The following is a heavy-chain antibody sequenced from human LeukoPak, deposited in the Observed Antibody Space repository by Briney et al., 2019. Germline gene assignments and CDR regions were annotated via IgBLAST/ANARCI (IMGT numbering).Heavy chain of an antibody. CDR1: GYKFDNYW. V-gene: IGHV5-51*01. J-gene: IGHJ6*03. Sequence: GESLKISCKASGYKFDNYWIGWVRQMPGKGLEWMGIIFPRDSDTKSSPSLQGQVTISADKFISTSYLQWSSLKASDSAIYYCARVGVAVTDNYYFYMDVWGKGTTVTVSS. D-gene: IGHD6-19*01. CDR2: IFPRDSDT. CDR3: ARVGVAVTDNYYFYMDV.